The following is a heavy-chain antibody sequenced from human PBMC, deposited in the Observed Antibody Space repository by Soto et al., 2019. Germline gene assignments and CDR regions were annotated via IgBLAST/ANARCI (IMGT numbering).Heavy chain of an antibody. CDR1: GDTFTFYS. CDR3: ASSYGSGYRAFDY. J-gene: IGHJ4*02. CDR2: INPILSMS. D-gene: IGHD3-10*01. V-gene: IGHV1-69*02. Sequence: QVQLVHSGAAVKRPGSSGKGSCKASGDTFTFYSINWVRQAPGLGLEWMGRINPILSMSNYAQRLQGRVTMTADKSTSKAYMELSSMRSEDTAIYYCASSYGSGYRAFDYWGQGALVTVSS.